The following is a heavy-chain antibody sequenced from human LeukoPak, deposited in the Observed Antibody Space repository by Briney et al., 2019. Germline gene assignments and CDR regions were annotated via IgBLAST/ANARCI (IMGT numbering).Heavy chain of an antibody. CDR3: ARGGAGYSSSWYRFGWFDP. CDR2: IYYSGST. V-gene: IGHV4-59*01. Sequence: SETLSLTCAVYGGSFSGYYWSWIRQPPGKGLEWIGYIYYSGSTNYNPSLKSRVTISVDTSKNQFSLKLSSVTAADTAVYYCARGGAGYSSSWYRFGWFDPWGQGTLVTVSS. CDR1: GGSFSGYY. D-gene: IGHD6-13*01. J-gene: IGHJ5*02.